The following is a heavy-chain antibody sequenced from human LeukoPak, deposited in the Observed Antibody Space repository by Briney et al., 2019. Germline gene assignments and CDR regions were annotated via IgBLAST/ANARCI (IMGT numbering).Heavy chain of an antibody. CDR2: INWDGSRI. CDR1: GFTFDDHA. CDR3: ARDKKSGESSEIDY. Sequence: PGRSLRLSCAASGFTFDDHAMYWVRQAPGKGLEWVSGINWDGSRIGYADAVKGRFTISRDSAKKSLYLQMNSLRTEDTAVYYCARDKKSGESSEIDYWGQGTLVTVSS. V-gene: IGHV3-9*01. J-gene: IGHJ4*02. D-gene: IGHD3-10*01.